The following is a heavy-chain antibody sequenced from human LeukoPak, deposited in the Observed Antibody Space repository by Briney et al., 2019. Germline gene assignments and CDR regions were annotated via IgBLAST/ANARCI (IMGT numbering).Heavy chain of an antibody. CDR1: GGSISSYY. Sequence: SETLSLTCTVSGGSISSYYWSWIRQPAGKGLEWIGRIYTSGSTNYNPSLKSRVTVSVDTSKNQFSLKLSSVTAADTAVYYCARGTLYSGWSYYFDYWGQGSQVTVSS. CDR3: ARGTLYSGWSYYFDY. D-gene: IGHD6-19*01. CDR2: IYTSGST. V-gene: IGHV4-4*07. J-gene: IGHJ4*02.